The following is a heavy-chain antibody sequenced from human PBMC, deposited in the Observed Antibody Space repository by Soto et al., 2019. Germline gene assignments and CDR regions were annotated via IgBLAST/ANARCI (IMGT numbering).Heavy chain of an antibody. J-gene: IGHJ6*02. Sequence: SETLSLTCTVSGGSIRSGGYYWSWVRQNPRRGLEWIGNIYYSGYTYYNQSLKSRLTISVDTSKNQFSLNLSSVTAADTAVYYCARVRLMATAGTARHYFGLDVWGQGTTVTVSS. V-gene: IGHV4-31*03. CDR2: IYYSGYT. CDR3: ARVRLMATAGTARHYFGLDV. D-gene: IGHD5-18*01. CDR1: GGSIRSGGYY.